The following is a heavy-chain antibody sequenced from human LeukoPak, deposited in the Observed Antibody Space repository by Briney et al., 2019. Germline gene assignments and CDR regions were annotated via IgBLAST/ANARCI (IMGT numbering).Heavy chain of an antibody. CDR1: GFTFTDSR. CDR2: ISTNGGNT. J-gene: IGHJ4*02. D-gene: IGHD1-26*01. Sequence: GGSLRLSCAASGFTFTDSRMPWVRQAPGKGLEHVSGISTNGGNTYYANSVQGRFTISRDNSKNTLYLQMGSLRTEDMAVYFCAIKYSGSSPFDYWRQGSLVTVSS. CDR3: AIKYSGSSPFDY. V-gene: IGHV3-64*01.